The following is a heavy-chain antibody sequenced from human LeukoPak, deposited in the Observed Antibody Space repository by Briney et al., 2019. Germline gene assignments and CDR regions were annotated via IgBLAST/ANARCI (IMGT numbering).Heavy chain of an antibody. CDR1: EFTFSVYT. J-gene: IGHJ4*02. Sequence: GGSLRLSCTASEFTFSVYTMNWVRQAPGKGLEWVSSISPSSSSIYYADSVRGRFTVSRDNAKNTLYLQMDSLRAEDSAVYYCARGLVHDTSGYYSDYWGQGILVTVSS. V-gene: IGHV3-21*01. D-gene: IGHD3-22*01. CDR2: ISPSSSSI. CDR3: ARGLVHDTSGYYSDY.